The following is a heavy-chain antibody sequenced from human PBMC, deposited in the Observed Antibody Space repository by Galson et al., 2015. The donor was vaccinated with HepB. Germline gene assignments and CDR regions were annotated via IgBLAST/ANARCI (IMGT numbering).Heavy chain of an antibody. CDR2: IWYDGSNK. V-gene: IGHV3-33*01. CDR1: GFTFRNYG. CDR3: VRNIYDSGGYHFDY. Sequence: SLRLSCAASGFTFRNYGIHWVRQAPGKGLEWVALIWYDGSNKYYADSVKGRFTISRDNSRNTLYLQMNSLRAEDTAVYYCVRNIYDSGGYHFDYWGQGTLVTVSS. D-gene: IGHD3-22*01. J-gene: IGHJ4*02.